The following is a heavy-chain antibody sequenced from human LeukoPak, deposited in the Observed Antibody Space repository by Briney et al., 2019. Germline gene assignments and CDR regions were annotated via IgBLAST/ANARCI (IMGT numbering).Heavy chain of an antibody. J-gene: IGHJ4*02. CDR2: IGADSGNT. V-gene: IGHV1-18*01. CDR3: AKNRGATWWDLVDY. D-gene: IGHD1-26*01. CDR1: GHTFTNFG. Sequence: ASVKVSCKASGHTFTNFGITWVRQAPGQGLEWMGWIGADSGNTNYAQKFQGRVTLSKDTSTSTAYIELRTLGSDDTAVYFCAKNRGATWWDLVDYWGQGTLVTVSS.